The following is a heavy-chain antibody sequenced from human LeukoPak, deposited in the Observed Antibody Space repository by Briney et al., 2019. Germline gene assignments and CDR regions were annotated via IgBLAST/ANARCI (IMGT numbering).Heavy chain of an antibody. V-gene: IGHV4-4*02. CDR1: RGSITSNTW. CDR2: IYRSGST. J-gene: IGHJ4*02. D-gene: IGHD3-22*01. Sequence: PSGTLSLTCAVSRGSITSNTWWSWVRQPPGKGLEWIGEIYRSGSTHYNPSLKNRVTISVDTSKNQFSLKLSSVTAADTAVYYCAREPYTYYYDSSGYYYFDYWGQGTLVTVSS. CDR3: AREPYTYYYDSSGYYYFDY.